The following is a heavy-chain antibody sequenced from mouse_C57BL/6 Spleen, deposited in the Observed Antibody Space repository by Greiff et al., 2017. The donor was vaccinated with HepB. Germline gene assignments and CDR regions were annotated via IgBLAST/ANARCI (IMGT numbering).Heavy chain of an antibody. V-gene: IGHV1-5*01. D-gene: IGHD3-2*02. CDR1: GYTFTSYW. CDR3: TRSTAQATPFDY. Sequence: VQLKQSGTVLARPGASVKMSCKTSGYTFTSYWMHWVKQRPGQGLEWIGAIYPGNSDTSYTQKFKGKAKLTAVTSASTAYMELSSLTNEDSAVYYCTRSTAQATPFDYWGQGTTLTVSS. J-gene: IGHJ2*01. CDR2: IYPGNSDT.